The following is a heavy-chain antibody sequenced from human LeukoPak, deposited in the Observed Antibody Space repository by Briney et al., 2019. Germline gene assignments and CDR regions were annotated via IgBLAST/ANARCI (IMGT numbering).Heavy chain of an antibody. J-gene: IGHJ4*02. Sequence: GGSLRLSCAASGFTFSSYEMNWVRQAPGKGLEWVSYISSSGSTIYYADSVKGRFTISRDNAKNSLYLQMNSLRAGDTAIYYCARDYQYGYSTNWYHLAQIDYWGQGTLVTVSS. CDR2: ISSSGSTI. V-gene: IGHV3-48*03. D-gene: IGHD2/OR15-2a*01. CDR3: ARDYQYGYSTNWYHLAQIDY. CDR1: GFTFSSYE.